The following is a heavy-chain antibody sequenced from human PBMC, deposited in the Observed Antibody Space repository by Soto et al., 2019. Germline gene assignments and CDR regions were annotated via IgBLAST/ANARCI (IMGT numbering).Heavy chain of an antibody. CDR2: IFYSGST. CDR1: GDSVSSSNYY. CDR3: ARDVTTSGRHPPEST. V-gene: IGHV4-61*01. Sequence: QVQLQESRPGLVRPSETLSLTCTVSGDSVSSSNYYWSWIRQSPVKGLEWIGYIFYSGSTNYNPSLKSRVTISVDTSKNQFSLNLRSVTAADTAVYYCARDVTTSGRHPPESTWGQGTLVTVS. J-gene: IGHJ5*02. D-gene: IGHD6-19*01.